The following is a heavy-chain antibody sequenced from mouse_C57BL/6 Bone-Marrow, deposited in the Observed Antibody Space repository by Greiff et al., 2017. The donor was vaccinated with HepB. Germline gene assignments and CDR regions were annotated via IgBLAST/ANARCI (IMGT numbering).Heavy chain of an antibody. CDR2: IYPGDGDT. CDR1: GYAFSSSW. V-gene: IGHV1-82*01. Sequence: VQLVESGPELVKPGASVKISCKASGYAFSSSWMNWVKQRPGKGLEWIGRIYPGDGDTNYNGKFKGKATLTADKSSSTAYMQLSSLTSEDSAVYFCARSDYGRGFDYWGQGTTLTVSS. D-gene: IGHD1-1*01. CDR3: ARSDYGRGFDY. J-gene: IGHJ2*01.